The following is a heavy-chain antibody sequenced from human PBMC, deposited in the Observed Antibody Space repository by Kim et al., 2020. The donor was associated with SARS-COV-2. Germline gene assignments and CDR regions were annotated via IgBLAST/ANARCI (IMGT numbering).Heavy chain of an antibody. V-gene: IGHV3-30-3*01. J-gene: IGHJ4*02. Sequence: GGSLRLSCAASGFTFSSYAMHWVRQAPGKGLEWVAVISYDGSNKYYADSVKGRFTISRDNSKNTLYLQMNSLRAEDTAVYYCARDSYSSSCGYWGQGTLVTVSS. CDR3: ARDSYSSSCGY. CDR2: ISYDGSNK. D-gene: IGHD6-13*01. CDR1: GFTFSSYA.